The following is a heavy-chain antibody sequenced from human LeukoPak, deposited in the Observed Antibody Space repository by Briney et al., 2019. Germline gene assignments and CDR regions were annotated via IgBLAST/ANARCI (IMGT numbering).Heavy chain of an antibody. CDR1: GGSFSAYY. D-gene: IGHD3-22*01. CDR2: IYYSGST. CDR3: ARYYYDNSGSIYAFDI. Sequence: KPSETLSLTCGVYGGSFSAYYWSWIRQPPGKGLEWIGYIYYSGSTNYNPSLKSRVTISVDTSKNQFSLKLSSVTTADTAVYYCARYYYDNSGSIYAFDIWGQGTMVTVSS. V-gene: IGHV4-59*01. J-gene: IGHJ3*02.